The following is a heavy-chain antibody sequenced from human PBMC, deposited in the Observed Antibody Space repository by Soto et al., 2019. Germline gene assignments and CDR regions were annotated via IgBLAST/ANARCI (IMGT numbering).Heavy chain of an antibody. CDR3: AHRAYYYGSGSYYTH. CDR1: GFSLNTREVG. J-gene: IGHJ4*02. Sequence: QITLKESGPTLVKPTQTLTLTCTFSGFSLNTREVGVGWIRQPPGKALEWLALIYWDDDKRYRPSLKSRLTIVKDTSKNLVILIMTNMATEDTATYYCAHRAYYYGSGSYYTHWGQGILVTVSS. V-gene: IGHV2-5*02. D-gene: IGHD3-10*01. CDR2: IYWDDDK.